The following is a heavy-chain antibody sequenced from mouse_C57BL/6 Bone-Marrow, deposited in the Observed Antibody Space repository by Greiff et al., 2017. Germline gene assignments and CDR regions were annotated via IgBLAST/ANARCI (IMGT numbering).Heavy chain of an antibody. V-gene: IGHV14-4*01. CDR3: PTDSY. J-gene: IGHJ2*01. Sequence: EVQVVESGAELVRPGASVKLSCTASGFTITDDYMHWVKQRPEQGLEWIGWIDPETGDTAYASKFQGKATITADTSSSTAYLQLSSLTSEDTAVYYCPTDSYGGQGTTLTVSS. CDR2: IDPETGDT. CDR1: GFTITDDY.